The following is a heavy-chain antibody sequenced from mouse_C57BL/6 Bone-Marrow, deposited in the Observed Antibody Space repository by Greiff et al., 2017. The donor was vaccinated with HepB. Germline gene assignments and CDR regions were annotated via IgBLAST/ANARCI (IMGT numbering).Heavy chain of an antibody. V-gene: IGHV1-62-2*01. CDR2: FYPGSGSI. CDR3: ARHEEEWRRLSGTDGPGLAY. Sequence: QVQLQQSGAELVKPGASVKLSCKASGYTFTEYTIHWVKQRSGQGLEWIGWFYPGSGSIKYNEKFKDKATLTADKSSSTVYMELSRVTSEDSAVYFCARHEEEWRRLSGTDGPGLAYWGQGTLVTVSA. CDR1: GYTFTEYT. J-gene: IGHJ3*01. D-gene: IGHD3-3*01.